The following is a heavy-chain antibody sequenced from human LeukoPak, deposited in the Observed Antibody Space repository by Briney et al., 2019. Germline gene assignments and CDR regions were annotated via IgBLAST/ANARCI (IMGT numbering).Heavy chain of an antibody. J-gene: IGHJ4*02. CDR1: GFTFSSYA. D-gene: IGHD3-16*01. V-gene: IGHV3-23*01. Sequence: GSLRLSCAASGFTFSSYAMSWVRQAPGKGLEWVSAISGSGGSTYYADSVKGRFTISRDNSKNTLYLQMNSLRAEDTAVHYCAKVDDYDYVWGSYDYWGQGTLVTVSS. CDR2: ISGSGGST. CDR3: AKVDDYDYVWGSYDY.